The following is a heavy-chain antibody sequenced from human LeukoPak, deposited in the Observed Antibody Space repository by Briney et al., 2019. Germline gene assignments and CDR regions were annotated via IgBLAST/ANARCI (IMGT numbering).Heavy chain of an antibody. CDR3: ARSYDSSGYPPLYYYYGMDV. CDR2: ITSTSDYI. Sequence: PGGSLRLSCAASGFTFSSYSMSWVRQAPGKGLEWVSSITSTSDYIYYADSVKGRFTISRDNARNSLYLQMNSLTAEDTAVYYCARSYDSSGYPPLYYYYGMDVWGQGTTVTVSS. V-gene: IGHV3-21*06. D-gene: IGHD3-22*01. J-gene: IGHJ6*02. CDR1: GFTFSSYS.